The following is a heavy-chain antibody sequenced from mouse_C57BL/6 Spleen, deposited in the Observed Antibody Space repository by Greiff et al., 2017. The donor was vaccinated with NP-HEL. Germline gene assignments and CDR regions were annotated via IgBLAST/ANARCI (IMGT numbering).Heavy chain of an antibody. J-gene: IGHJ3*01. Sequence: VKLVESGAELVKPGASVKISCKASGYAFSSYWMNWVKQRPGKGLEWIGQIYPGDGDTNYNGKFKGKATLTADKSSSTAYMQLSSLTSQDSAVYFCARGGYDYDAWFAYWGQGTLVTVSA. CDR1: GYAFSSYW. CDR2: IYPGDGDT. V-gene: IGHV1-80*01. D-gene: IGHD2-4*01. CDR3: ARGGYDYDAWFAY.